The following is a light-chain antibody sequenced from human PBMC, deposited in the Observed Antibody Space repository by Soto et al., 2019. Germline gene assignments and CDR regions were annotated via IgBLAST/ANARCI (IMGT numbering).Light chain of an antibody. CDR1: SSNIGGNS. Sequence: QSALTQPPSVSAAPGQKVTISCSGSSSNIGGNSVSWYQQLPGTAPKLLIYDDNKRPSGIPARFSGSNSGTSATLGITGFQTGDEADYYCGSWDSSLSAYVFGTGTKVTVL. CDR2: DDN. V-gene: IGLV1-51*01. J-gene: IGLJ1*01. CDR3: GSWDSSLSAYV.